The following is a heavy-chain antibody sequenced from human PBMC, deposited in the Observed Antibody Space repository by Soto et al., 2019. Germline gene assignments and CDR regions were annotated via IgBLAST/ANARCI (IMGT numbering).Heavy chain of an antibody. D-gene: IGHD2-2*01. CDR3: ARYCSSTSCYPYFYYGMDV. CDR2: IYYSGRT. J-gene: IGHJ6*02. CDR1: GASISSYC. V-gene: IGHV4-59*01. Sequence: AETLSLTCTGSGASISSYCLGWVRQPPGKGLEWMGYIYYSGRTNYNPSLKSRVTISIDTSKNQFSLKLSSVTAADSAVYYCARYCSSTSCYPYFYYGMDVWGQGTTVTVS.